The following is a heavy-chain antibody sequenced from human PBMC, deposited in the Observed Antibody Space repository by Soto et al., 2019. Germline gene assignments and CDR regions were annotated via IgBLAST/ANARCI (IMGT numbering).Heavy chain of an antibody. J-gene: IGHJ2*01. Sequence: QVQLVESGGGVVQPGRSLRLSCAPSGFIFSNYGMHWVRQSPGKGLEWVAVTWYDGSNKYYADSVKGRFTISRDNSKNMLYLQMNSLRDEDPAVYYCARIGDVYTSYVGSDFYLWGRGSLVTVSS. CDR1: GFIFSNYG. V-gene: IGHV3-33*01. D-gene: IGHD3-16*01. CDR2: TWYDGSNK. CDR3: ARIGDVYTSYVGSDFYL.